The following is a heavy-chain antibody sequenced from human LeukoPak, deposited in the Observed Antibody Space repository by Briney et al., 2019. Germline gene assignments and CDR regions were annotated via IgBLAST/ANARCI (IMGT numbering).Heavy chain of an antibody. J-gene: IGHJ3*02. CDR1: EYSFSSYW. D-gene: IGHD6-13*01. V-gene: IGHV5-51*01. Sequence: PGESLKISCEGSEYSFSSYWIGWVRQMPGKGLEWMGIIYPGDSDTRYSPSFQGQVTISADKSISTAYLQWSSLKASDTAMYYCARHRTRSSTWYPDAFDIWGQGIMVTVSS. CDR3: ARHRTRSSTWYPDAFDI. CDR2: IYPGDSDT.